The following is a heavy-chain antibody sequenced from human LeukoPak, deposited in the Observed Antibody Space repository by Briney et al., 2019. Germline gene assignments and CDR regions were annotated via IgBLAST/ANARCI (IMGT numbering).Heavy chain of an antibody. CDR2: IYYSGST. D-gene: IGHD1-26*01. Sequence: SETLSLTCTVSGGSISSSSYYWGWIRQPPGTGLEWIGSIYYSGSTYYNPSLKSRVTISVDTSKNQFSLKLSSVTAADTAVYYCARGVQSGGSFDYWGQGTLVTVSS. J-gene: IGHJ4*02. CDR1: GGSISSSSYY. CDR3: ARGVQSGGSFDY. V-gene: IGHV4-39*01.